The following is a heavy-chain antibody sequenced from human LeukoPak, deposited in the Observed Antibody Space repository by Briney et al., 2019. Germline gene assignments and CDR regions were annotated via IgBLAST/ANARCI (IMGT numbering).Heavy chain of an antibody. J-gene: IGHJ4*02. Sequence: GGSLRLSCAASGFTFSSYWISWVRQAPGKGLEWVANIKQDGSEKYYVVSVKGRFTTSRDNAKNSLYLQMNSLRAEDTAVYYCARDVTLLRYFDWLSYFDYWGQGTLVTVSS. CDR3: ARDVTLLRYFDWLSYFDY. D-gene: IGHD3-9*01. CDR2: IKQDGSEK. CDR1: GFTFSSYW. V-gene: IGHV3-7*01.